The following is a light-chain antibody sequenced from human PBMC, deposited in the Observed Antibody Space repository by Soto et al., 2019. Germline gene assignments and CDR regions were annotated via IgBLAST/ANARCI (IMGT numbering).Light chain of an antibody. V-gene: IGKV3-15*01. CDR2: GAS. CDR1: QSVSSN. Sequence: IVMTQSPATLSVSPGERATLSCRASQSVSSNLAWYQQKPGQAPRLLIYGASTRATGITARFSGSGSVTEFTLTISSLQSEDFAVYYCQQYNNWPPWTFGQGTKVEIK. CDR3: QQYNNWPPWT. J-gene: IGKJ1*01.